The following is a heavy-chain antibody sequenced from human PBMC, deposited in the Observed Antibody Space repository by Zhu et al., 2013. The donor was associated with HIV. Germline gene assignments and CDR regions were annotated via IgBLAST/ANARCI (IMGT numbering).Heavy chain of an antibody. CDR3: ARGPMIVVDYGMDV. Sequence: ASVKVSCKASGYTFISYGINWVRQAPGQGLEWMGWISAYNGNTNYAQKFQGRVTMTTDTSTSTAYMELRSLRSDDTAVYYCARGPMIVVDYGMDVWGQGTTVTVSS. J-gene: IGHJ6*02. CDR1: GYTFISYG. CDR2: ISAYNGNT. V-gene: IGHV1-18*01. D-gene: IGHD3-22*01.